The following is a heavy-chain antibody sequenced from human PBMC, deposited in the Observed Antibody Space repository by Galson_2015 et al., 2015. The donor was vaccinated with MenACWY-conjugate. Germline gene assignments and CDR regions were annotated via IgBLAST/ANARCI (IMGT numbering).Heavy chain of an antibody. D-gene: IGHD2-2*01. V-gene: IGHV1-46*01. Sequence: SCKASGYTFSSYHMHWVRQAPGQGLEWMGIINPSGGGTSSAQKSQGRVTMTRDTSTSTVYMELSSLRSEDTAVYYCARVGHCSSPTCYLAFFDYWGQGTLVTVSS. CDR2: INPSGGGT. J-gene: IGHJ4*02. CDR1: GYTFSSYH. CDR3: ARVGHCSSPTCYLAFFDY.